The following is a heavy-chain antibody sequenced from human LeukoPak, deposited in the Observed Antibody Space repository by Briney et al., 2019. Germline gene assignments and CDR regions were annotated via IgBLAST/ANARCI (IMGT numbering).Heavy chain of an antibody. D-gene: IGHD2-15*01. CDR1: GFTLSNSD. CDR3: AKSEEDAWSDAFDI. CDR2: ISYDGINK. Sequence: PGRSLRLSCAASGFTLSNSDMHWVRQAPGEGLEWVAVISYDGINKYYGDSVKGQFAISRDNSKNTLYLQMNSLRPEDTAVYYCAKSEEDAWSDAFDIWGQGTMVIVSS. J-gene: IGHJ3*02. V-gene: IGHV3-30*18.